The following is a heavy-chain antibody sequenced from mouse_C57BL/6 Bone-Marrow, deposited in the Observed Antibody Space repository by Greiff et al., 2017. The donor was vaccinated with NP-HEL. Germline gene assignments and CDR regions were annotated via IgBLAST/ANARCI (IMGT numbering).Heavy chain of an antibody. V-gene: IGHV1-15*01. Sequence: QVQLKQSGAELVRPGASVTLSCKASGYTFTDYEMHWVKQTPVHGLEWIGAIDPETGGTAYNQKFKGKAILTADKSSSTAYMELRSLTSEDSAVYYCTRRERGYWGQGTTLTVSS. CDR2: IDPETGGT. CDR3: TRRERGY. CDR1: GYTFTDYE. J-gene: IGHJ2*01.